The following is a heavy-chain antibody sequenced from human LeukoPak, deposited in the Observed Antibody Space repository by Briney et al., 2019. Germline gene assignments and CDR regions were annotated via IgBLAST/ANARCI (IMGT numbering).Heavy chain of an antibody. Sequence: PGGSLRLSCTASGFTFGDYAMSWVCQAPGKGLEWVGFIRSKAYGGTTEYAASVKGRFTISRDDSKSIAYLQMNSLKTEDTAVYYCTRVGFSSGWYYFDYWGQGTLVTVSS. CDR2: IRSKAYGGTT. J-gene: IGHJ4*02. CDR1: GFTFGDYA. CDR3: TRVGFSSGWYYFDY. V-gene: IGHV3-49*04. D-gene: IGHD6-19*01.